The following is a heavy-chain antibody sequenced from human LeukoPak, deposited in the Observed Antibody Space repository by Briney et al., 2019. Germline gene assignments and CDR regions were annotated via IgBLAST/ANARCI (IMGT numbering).Heavy chain of an antibody. CDR1: GFTFSSYS. J-gene: IGHJ6*02. V-gene: IGHV3-21*01. CDR2: ISSSSSYI. Sequence: PGGSLGLSCAASGFTFSSYSMNWVRQAPGKGLEWVSSISSSSSYIYYADSVKGRFTISRDNAKNSLYLQMNSLRAEDTAVYYCARSLVVATYYYYGMDVWGQGTTVTVSS. D-gene: IGHD3-22*01. CDR3: ARSLVVATYYYYGMDV.